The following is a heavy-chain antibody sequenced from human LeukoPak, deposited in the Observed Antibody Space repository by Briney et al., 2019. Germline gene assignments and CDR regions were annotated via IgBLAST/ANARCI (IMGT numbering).Heavy chain of an antibody. CDR1: GVTFSSYG. D-gene: IGHD3-22*01. CDR2: IRYDGSNK. V-gene: IGHV3-30*02. Sequence: GESLRLSCTASGVTFSSYGMHWVRQAPGKGLEWVSFIRYDGSNKYYADSVKGRFTISRDNSKNTLYLQMNSLRAEDTAVYYCARMRRITMIAAEDYWGQGTLVTVSS. J-gene: IGHJ4*02. CDR3: ARMRRITMIAAEDY.